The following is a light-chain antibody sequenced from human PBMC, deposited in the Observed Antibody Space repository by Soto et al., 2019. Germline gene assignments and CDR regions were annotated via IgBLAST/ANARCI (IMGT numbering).Light chain of an antibody. Sequence: DIQMTQSPSTLSATAGDRVTITCRASQSISAWLAWYQQKPGKAPKLLIYAASSLQSGVPSRFSGSGSGTDFSLTISSLQPEDFATYFCQQSYYTPLTFGGGTKVDIK. CDR3: QQSYYTPLT. V-gene: IGKV1-39*01. CDR1: QSISAW. CDR2: AAS. J-gene: IGKJ4*01.